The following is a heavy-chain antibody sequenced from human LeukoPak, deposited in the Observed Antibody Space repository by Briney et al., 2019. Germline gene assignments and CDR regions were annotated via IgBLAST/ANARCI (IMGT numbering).Heavy chain of an antibody. Sequence: ASVKVSCKASGYTFTSYGISWVRQAPGQGLEWMGWISAYNGNTNYAQKLQGRVTMTTDTSTSTAYMELRSLRSDDTAVYYCARDLGPLTIFGVVIINHYGMDVWGQGTTVTVSS. J-gene: IGHJ6*02. D-gene: IGHD3-3*01. CDR3: ARDLGPLTIFGVVIINHYGMDV. CDR2: ISAYNGNT. V-gene: IGHV1-18*01. CDR1: GYTFTSYG.